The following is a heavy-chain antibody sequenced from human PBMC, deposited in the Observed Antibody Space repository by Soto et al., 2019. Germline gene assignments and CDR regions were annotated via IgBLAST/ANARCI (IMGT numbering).Heavy chain of an antibody. CDR1: GDSITSGDYY. CDR2: IYHSGST. J-gene: IGHJ6*02. D-gene: IGHD2-2*01. CDR3: ARGQRISGMDV. V-gene: IGHV4-30-4*01. Sequence: SETLSLTCTVSGDSITSGDYYWSWIRQPPGKGLEWIGYIYHSGSTNYNPSLKSRVTISVDTSKNQFSLKLSSVTAADTAVYYCARGQRISGMDVWGQGTTVTVSS.